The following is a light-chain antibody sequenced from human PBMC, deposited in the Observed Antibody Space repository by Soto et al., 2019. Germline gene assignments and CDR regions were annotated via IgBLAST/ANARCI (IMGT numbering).Light chain of an antibody. CDR2: GAS. J-gene: IGKJ3*01. Sequence: EIVLTQSPATLSLSPGERTTLSCRASQSVSSSYLAWYQQKPGQAPRLPIYGASSRATGIPDRFSGSGSGTDFTLTISRLEPEDFAVYYCQQYGSSLLFTFGPGTKVDIK. V-gene: IGKV3-20*01. CDR1: QSVSSSY. CDR3: QQYGSSLLFT.